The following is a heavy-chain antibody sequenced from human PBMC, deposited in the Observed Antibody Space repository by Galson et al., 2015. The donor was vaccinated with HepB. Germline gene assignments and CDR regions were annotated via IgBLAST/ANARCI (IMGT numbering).Heavy chain of an antibody. D-gene: IGHD6-19*01. CDR2: ISGSGGST. J-gene: IGHJ4*02. V-gene: IGHV3-23*01. Sequence: SLRLSCAASGFTFSSYAMSWVRQAPGKGLEWVSAISGSGGSTYYADSVEGRFTISRDNSKNTLYLQMNSLRAEDTAVYYCAKSGVAVTTFDYWGQGTLVTVSS. CDR3: AKSGVAVTTFDY. CDR1: GFTFSSYA.